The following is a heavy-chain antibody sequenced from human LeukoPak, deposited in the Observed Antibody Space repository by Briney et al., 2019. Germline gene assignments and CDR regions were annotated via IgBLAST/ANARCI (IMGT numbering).Heavy chain of an antibody. Sequence: SETLSLTCTVSGLSFEHYFWSWIRQPSGKGLEWVGYVYYSGSTDYSPSLESRLTISADMSKNQFSLRLRSVTAADTAVYYCASHRRSHGSEYWGQGTLVTVSS. V-gene: IGHV4-59*08. CDR1: GLSFEHYF. CDR2: VYYSGST. D-gene: IGHD3-10*01. J-gene: IGHJ4*02. CDR3: ASHRRSHGSEY.